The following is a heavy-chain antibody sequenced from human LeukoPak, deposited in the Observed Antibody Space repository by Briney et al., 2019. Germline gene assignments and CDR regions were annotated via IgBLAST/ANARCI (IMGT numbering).Heavy chain of an antibody. CDR2: IWYDGSNK. CDR3: ARDLRYYDSSGYYY. J-gene: IGHJ4*02. V-gene: IGHV3-33*08. Sequence: QPGGSLRLSCAASGFTFSSYGMHWVRQAPGKGLEWVAVIWYDGSNKYYADSVKGRFTISRDNSKNTLYLQMNSLRAEDTAVYYCARDLRYYDSSGYYYWGQGTLVTVSS. CDR1: GFTFSSYG. D-gene: IGHD3-22*01.